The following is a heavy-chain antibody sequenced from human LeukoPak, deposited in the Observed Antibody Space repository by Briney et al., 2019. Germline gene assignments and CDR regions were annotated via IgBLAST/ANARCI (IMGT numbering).Heavy chain of an antibody. D-gene: IGHD6-19*01. J-gene: IGHJ6*02. CDR1: GFTFSSYS. CDR2: FSSSSYI. Sequence: GGSLRLSCAASGFTFSSYSMNWVRQAPGKGLEWVSSFSSSSYIYYADSVKGRFTISRDNAKNSLYLQMNSLRAEDTAVYYCARDGIAVGYYYYYGMDVWGQGTTVTVSS. V-gene: IGHV3-21*01. CDR3: ARDGIAVGYYYYYGMDV.